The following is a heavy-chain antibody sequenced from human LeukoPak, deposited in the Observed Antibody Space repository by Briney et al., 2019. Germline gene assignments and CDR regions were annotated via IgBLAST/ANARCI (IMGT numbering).Heavy chain of an antibody. CDR2: ISYDGSNK. CDR3: ARVGVRYQLPY. Sequence: GGSLRLSCAASGFTFSSYGMHWVRQAPGKGLEWVAVISYDGSNKYYADSVKGRFTISRDNSKNSLYLQMNSLRAEDTAVYYCARVGVRYQLPYWGQGTLVTVSS. D-gene: IGHD2-2*01. V-gene: IGHV3-30*03. J-gene: IGHJ4*02. CDR1: GFTFSSYG.